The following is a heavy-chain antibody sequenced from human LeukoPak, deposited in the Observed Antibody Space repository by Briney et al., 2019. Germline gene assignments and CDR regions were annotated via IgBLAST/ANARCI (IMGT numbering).Heavy chain of an antibody. Sequence: SETLSLTCAVSGYSISSGYYWGWIRQPPGKGLDWIASMYHSGSTYYNPSLKSRVTISVDTSKNQFSLRLSSVTAADTAVYYCAKQGPTVVTHFDSWGQGTLVTVSS. J-gene: IGHJ4*02. CDR3: AKQGPTVVTHFDS. CDR2: MYHSGST. V-gene: IGHV4-38-2*01. CDR1: GYSISSGYY. D-gene: IGHD4-23*01.